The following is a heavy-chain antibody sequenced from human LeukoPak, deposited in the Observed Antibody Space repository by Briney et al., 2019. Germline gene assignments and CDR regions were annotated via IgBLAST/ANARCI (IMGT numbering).Heavy chain of an antibody. CDR3: TREGAAEAKNFDY. Sequence: GASVTVSCKTSVYTFTNYLIHWVRQAPGLGHEWMGIINPRRGSTRYAQKFQDRVVVTRDTSTSTVYMELSSLRSDDTAVYYCTREGAAEAKNFDYWGQGTLVTVSS. D-gene: IGHD6-13*01. CDR2: INPRRGST. V-gene: IGHV1-46*01. J-gene: IGHJ4*02. CDR1: VYTFTNYL.